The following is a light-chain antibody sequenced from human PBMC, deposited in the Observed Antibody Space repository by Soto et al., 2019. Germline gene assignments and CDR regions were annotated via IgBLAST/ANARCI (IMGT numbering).Light chain of an antibody. J-gene: IGLJ1*01. CDR1: SSDVGYYNY. V-gene: IGLV2-11*01. CDR2: DVS. CDR3: CSYAGSYTFYV. Sequence: QSTLNQPRSVSGSPGQSVTISCTGTSSDVGYYNYVSWYQQHPGTAPKLMIYDVSMRPSGVPDRFSGSKSGNTASLTISGLQAEDEADYYCCSYAGSYTFYVFGTGTKVTVL.